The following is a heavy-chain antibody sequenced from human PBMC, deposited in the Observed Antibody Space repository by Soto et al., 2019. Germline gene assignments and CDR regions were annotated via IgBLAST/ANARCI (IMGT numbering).Heavy chain of an antibody. Sequence: ESGGSLVQPGGSLRLSCAASGFTFSNSAMTWVRQAPGQGLEWVSSLSGGGDSTYYADSVKGRFTISRDNFKNTLYLQMSSLRAEDTAVYYCVKAAYFYYGMDVWGQGTTVTVSS. J-gene: IGHJ6*02. CDR1: GFTFSNSA. CDR3: VKAAYFYYGMDV. D-gene: IGHD6-25*01. V-gene: IGHV3-23*01. CDR2: LSGGGDST.